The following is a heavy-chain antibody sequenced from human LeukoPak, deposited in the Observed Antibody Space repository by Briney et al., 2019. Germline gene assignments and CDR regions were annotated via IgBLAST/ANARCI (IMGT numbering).Heavy chain of an antibody. CDR2: ISYDGSNK. V-gene: IGHV3-30*03. CDR1: GFTFSSYG. CDR3: AREINYGDYSDFVPAFDI. D-gene: IGHD4-17*01. J-gene: IGHJ3*02. Sequence: PGGSLRLSCAASGFTFSSYGMHWVRQAPGKGLEWVAVISYDGSNKYYADSVKGRFTISRDNSKNTLYLQMNSLRAEDTAVYYCAREINYGDYSDFVPAFDIWGQGTMVTVSS.